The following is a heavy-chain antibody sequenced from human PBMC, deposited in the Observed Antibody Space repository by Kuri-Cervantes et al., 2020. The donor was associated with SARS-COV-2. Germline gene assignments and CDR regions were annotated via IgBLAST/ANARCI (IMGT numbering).Heavy chain of an antibody. CDR3: AREPTINWSDIGNSLDV. D-gene: IGHD1-20*01. CDR1: GFSFSTYA. J-gene: IGHJ6*04. Sequence: SCAASGFSFSTYAMHWVRQAPGKGLEWVAGMSYDGGKIYYADSLKGRFTISRDNSKNTLYVQMVSLRPEDTAVYYCAREPTINWSDIGNSLDVWGKETAVTVSS. V-gene: IGHV3-30*04. CDR2: MSYDGGKI.